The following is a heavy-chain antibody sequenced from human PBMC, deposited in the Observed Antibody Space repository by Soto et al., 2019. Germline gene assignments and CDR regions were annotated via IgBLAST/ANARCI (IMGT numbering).Heavy chain of an antibody. Sequence: ASVKVSCKASGYTFTYCSLHWLQQAPGQGLERMGWISAYNGNTNYAQKLQGRVTMTTDTSTSTAYMELRSLRSDDTAVYYCARDIKDGLDYWGQGTLVTVSS. CDR3: ARDIKDGLDY. CDR2: ISAYNGNT. J-gene: IGHJ4*02. D-gene: IGHD2-15*01. CDR1: GYTFTYCS. V-gene: IGHV1-18*04.